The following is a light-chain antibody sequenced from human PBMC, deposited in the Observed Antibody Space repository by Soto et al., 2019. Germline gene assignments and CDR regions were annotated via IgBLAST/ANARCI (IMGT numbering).Light chain of an antibody. CDR2: EVS. Sequence: SGLNQPASVSGSPGQAITVSCTGSSSDVGTYNYVSWYQQHPGKAPKLMIYEVSTRPSGVSNRFSGSKSGNTASLTISGLQAEDEADYYCTSYTSSTLFVFVTGTKVTVL. CDR3: TSYTSSTLFV. V-gene: IGLV2-14*01. CDR1: SSDVGTYNY. J-gene: IGLJ1*01.